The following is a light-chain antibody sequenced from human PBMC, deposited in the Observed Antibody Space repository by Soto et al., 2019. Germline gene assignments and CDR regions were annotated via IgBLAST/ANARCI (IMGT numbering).Light chain of an antibody. J-gene: IGKJ2*01. CDR1: QSINIY. Sequence: IQMTQSPSSLSASVGDRVTVTCRASQSINIYLNWYQQKPGKAPTLLIYGASSLQSGVPSRFSGGGSRTDFTLTISSLQPEDFATFYCQQSYRSPYTFGQGTKLEIK. CDR3: QQSYRSPYT. CDR2: GAS. V-gene: IGKV1-39*01.